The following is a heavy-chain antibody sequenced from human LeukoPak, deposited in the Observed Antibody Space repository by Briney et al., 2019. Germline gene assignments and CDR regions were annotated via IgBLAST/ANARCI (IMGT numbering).Heavy chain of an antibody. CDR2: ISYSGST. J-gene: IGHJ3*02. Sequence: SETLALTCTVSGGSISSSSYYWSWIRQPPGKGLGCIGYISYSGSTNYNTSLKSRVTISVDTSKNQFSLKLSSVTAADTAVYYCARHSSRADAFDIWGQGTMVTVSS. CDR3: ARHSSRADAFDI. CDR1: GGSISSSSYY. V-gene: IGHV4-61*05. D-gene: IGHD6-13*01.